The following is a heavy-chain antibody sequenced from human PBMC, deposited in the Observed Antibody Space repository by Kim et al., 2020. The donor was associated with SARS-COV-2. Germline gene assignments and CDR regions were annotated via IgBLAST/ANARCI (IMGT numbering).Heavy chain of an antibody. D-gene: IGHD6-19*01. CDR2: IYYSGST. CDR3: ASIAVAGPGNIDY. Sequence: SETLSLTCTVSGGSISSYYWSWIRQPPGKGLEWIGYIYYSGSTNYNPSLKSRVTISVDTSKNQFSLKLSSVTAADTAVYYCASIAVAGPGNIDYWGQGTLVTVSS. CDR1: GGSISSYY. V-gene: IGHV4-59*01. J-gene: IGHJ4*02.